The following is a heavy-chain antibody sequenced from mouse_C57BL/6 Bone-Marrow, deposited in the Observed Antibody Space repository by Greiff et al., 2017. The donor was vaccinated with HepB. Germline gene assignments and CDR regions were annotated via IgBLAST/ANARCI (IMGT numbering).Heavy chain of an antibody. D-gene: IGHD1-1*01. CDR1: GFSFTSYG. V-gene: IGHV2-2*01. CDR3: ARKGTTVQRWYFDV. CDR2: IWSGGST. J-gene: IGHJ1*03. Sequence: VQLQQSGPGLVQPSQSLSITCTVSGFSFTSYGVHWVRQSPGKGLEWLGVIWSGGSTDYNAAFISRLSISKDNSKSQVFFKMNSLQADDTAIYYCARKGTTVQRWYFDVWGTGTTVTVSS.